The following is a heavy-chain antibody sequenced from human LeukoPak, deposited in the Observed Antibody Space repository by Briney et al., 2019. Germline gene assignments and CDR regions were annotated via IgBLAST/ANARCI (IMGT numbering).Heavy chain of an antibody. D-gene: IGHD5-18*01. CDR1: GGSISSYY. V-gene: IGHV4-59*01. CDR2: IYYSGST. J-gene: IGHJ4*02. CDR3: AREVRLYSYDYFDY. Sequence: SETLSLTCTVSGGSISSYYWSWIRQPPGKGLEWIGYIYYSGSTNYNPSLKSRVTISVDTSKNQFSLKLSSVTAADTAVYYCAREVRLYSYDYFDYWGQGTLVTVSS.